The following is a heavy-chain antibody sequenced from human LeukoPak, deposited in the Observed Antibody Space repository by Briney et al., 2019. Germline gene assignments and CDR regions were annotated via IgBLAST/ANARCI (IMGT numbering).Heavy chain of an antibody. V-gene: IGHV7-4-1*02. J-gene: IGHJ4*01. CDR2: INTYTRNP. CDR1: GYTFTTYV. Sequence: ASVKVSCKASGYTFTTYVLNWVRQAPGQGFEWMGFINTYTRNPTYAQGFTGRFVFSLDTSVSTAYLQISNLKAEDTAVYYCARQVGTASSHDFGHWGHGTRVTVSS. D-gene: IGHD2-21*02. CDR3: ARQVGTASSHDFGH.